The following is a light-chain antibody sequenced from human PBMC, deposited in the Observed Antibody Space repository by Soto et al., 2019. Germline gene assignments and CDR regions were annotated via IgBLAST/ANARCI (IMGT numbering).Light chain of an antibody. J-gene: IGLJ3*02. CDR1: SSNIGSNT. CDR2: SNN. V-gene: IGLV1-44*01. Sequence: QSVLTQPPSASGTPGQRVTISCSGSSSNIGSNTVNWYQQLPGTAPKLLIYSNNQRPSGVPDRFSGCKSGTSASLAISGLQSEDEADYYCAAGDDSLNGWVFGGGTQLTVL. CDR3: AAGDDSLNGWV.